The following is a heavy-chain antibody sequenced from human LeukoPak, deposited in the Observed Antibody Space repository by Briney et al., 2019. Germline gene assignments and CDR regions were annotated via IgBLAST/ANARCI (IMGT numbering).Heavy chain of an antibody. Sequence: GESLKISCQASGYSFALYWIGWVRQMPGKGLEWMGVIYPGDSTAMNSPTLQGQVTMSVDKSINTAYLQWSSLKASDTAMYYCAKLSSGSWAATEHFQDWGQGTLVTVSS. CDR2: IYPGDSTA. V-gene: IGHV5-51*01. J-gene: IGHJ1*01. CDR1: GYSFALYW. D-gene: IGHD6-13*01. CDR3: AKLSSGSWAATEHFQD.